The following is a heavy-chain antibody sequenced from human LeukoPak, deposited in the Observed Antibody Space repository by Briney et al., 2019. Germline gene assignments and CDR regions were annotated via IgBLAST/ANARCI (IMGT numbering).Heavy chain of an antibody. V-gene: IGHV3-48*02. D-gene: IGHD5-18*01. CDR1: GFTFSSYS. CDR2: ISSSGGTI. CDR3: ARERGYNYGYSDY. Sequence: PGESQRLSCAASGFTFSSYSMNWVRQAPGKGLEWVSYISSSGGTIYDADSVRGRFTISRDNAKNSLYLQMNSLRDEDTAVYYCARERGYNYGYSDYWGQGTLVTVSS. J-gene: IGHJ4*02.